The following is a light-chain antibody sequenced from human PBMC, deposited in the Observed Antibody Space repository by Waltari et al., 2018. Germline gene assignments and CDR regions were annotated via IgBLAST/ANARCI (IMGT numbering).Light chain of an antibody. J-gene: IGKJ4*01. Sequence: DIQMTQSPFTLSASVGDRVIITCRASQSISNWLAWSQHKPGKAPKLLIYKASTLASGVPSRFSGSGSGTDFSLTISSLQPDDFATYYCQQYNSYSLLTFGGGTKVEIK. CDR2: KAS. CDR3: QQYNSYSLLT. CDR1: QSISNW. V-gene: IGKV1-5*03.